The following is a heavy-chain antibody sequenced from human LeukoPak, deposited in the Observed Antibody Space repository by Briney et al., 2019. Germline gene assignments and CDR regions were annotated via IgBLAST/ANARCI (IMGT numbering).Heavy chain of an antibody. CDR1: GFTFSSYS. J-gene: IGHJ4*02. CDR3: ARYDSSGYYYYFDY. V-gene: IGHV3-21*01. CDR2: ISSSSSYI. Sequence: PGGSLRLSCAASGFTFSSYSMNWVRQAPGKGLEWVSSISSSSSYIYYADSVKGRFTISRDNAKNSLYLQMNSLRAEDTAVYYCARYDSSGYYYYFDYWGQGTLVTVPS. D-gene: IGHD3-22*01.